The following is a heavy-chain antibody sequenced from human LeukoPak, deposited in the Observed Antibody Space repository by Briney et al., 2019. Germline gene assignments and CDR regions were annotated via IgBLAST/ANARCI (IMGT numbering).Heavy chain of an antibody. J-gene: IGHJ6*03. D-gene: IGHD2-2*02. CDR3: ARGVGYCSSTSCYTAPAGSYYMDV. Sequence: SVKVSCKASGGTFSSYAISWVQQAPGQGLEWMGGIIPIFGTANYAQKFQGRVTITTDESTSTAYMELSSLRSEDTAVYYCARGVGYCSSTSCYTAPAGSYYMDVWGKGTTVTVSS. V-gene: IGHV1-69*05. CDR2: IIPIFGTA. CDR1: GGTFSSYA.